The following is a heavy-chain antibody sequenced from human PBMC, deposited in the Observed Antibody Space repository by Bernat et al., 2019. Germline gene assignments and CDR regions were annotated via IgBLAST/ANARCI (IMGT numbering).Heavy chain of an antibody. CDR2: INGDGSVT. V-gene: IGHV3-74*01. D-gene: IGHD3-22*01. CDR3: TRVGYYDSD. J-gene: IGHJ4*02. Sequence: EVQLVESGGGLAQPGGSLRLSCAASGFTFSSHWMHWVRQAPGKGPVWVSHINGDGSVTSYADSVKGRFAISRDNAKNTLYLQMNSLRAEDTAVYYCTRVGYYDSDWGQGALVTVSS. CDR1: GFTFSSHW.